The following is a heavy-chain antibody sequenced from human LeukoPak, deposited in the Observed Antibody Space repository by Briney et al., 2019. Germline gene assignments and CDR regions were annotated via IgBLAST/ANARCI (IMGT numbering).Heavy chain of an antibody. J-gene: IGHJ2*01. CDR2: ISYDGSNK. V-gene: IGHV3-30*19. CDR3: AREARWFSYFDL. Sequence: GGSLRLSCAASGFTFSRYGMHWVRQAPGKGLEWVAVISYDGSNKYYADSVKGRFTISRDNSKNTLYLQMNSLRAEDTAVYYCAREARWFSYFDLWGRGTLVTVSS. D-gene: IGHD3-10*01. CDR1: GFTFSRYG.